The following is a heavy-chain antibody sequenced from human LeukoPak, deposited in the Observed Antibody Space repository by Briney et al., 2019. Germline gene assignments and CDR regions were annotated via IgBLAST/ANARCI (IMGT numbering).Heavy chain of an antibody. V-gene: IGHV3-21*01. CDR3: ARSIAVTLPDY. CDR2: ISSNSLFK. Sequence: GGSLRLSCAASGFTFSNYGMHWVRQAPGKGLEWVSAISSNSLFKKYVDSVKGRFTISRDNAKNSLYLQMNSLRAEDTAVYYCARSIAVTLPDYWGQGTLVTVSS. D-gene: IGHD6-19*01. J-gene: IGHJ4*02. CDR1: GFTFSNYG.